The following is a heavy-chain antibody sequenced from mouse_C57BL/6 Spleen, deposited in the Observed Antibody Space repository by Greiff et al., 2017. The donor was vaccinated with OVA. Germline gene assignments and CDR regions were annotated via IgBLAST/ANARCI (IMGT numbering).Heavy chain of an antibody. V-gene: IGHV1-55*01. CDR1: GYTFTSYW. CDR3: ARKAVTTLDY. J-gene: IGHJ2*01. CDR2: IYPGSGST. Sequence: QVHVKQPGAELVKPGASVKMSCKASGYTFTSYWITWVKQRPGQGLEWIGDIYPGSGSTNYNEKFKSKATLTVDTSSSTAYMQLSSLTSEDSAVYYCARKAVTTLDYWGQGTTLTVSS. D-gene: IGHD2-2*01.